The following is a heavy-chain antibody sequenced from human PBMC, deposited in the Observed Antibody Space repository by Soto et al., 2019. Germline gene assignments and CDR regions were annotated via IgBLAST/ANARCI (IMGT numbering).Heavy chain of an antibody. J-gene: IGHJ4*02. D-gene: IGHD2-15*01. CDR2: IYSGGST. V-gene: IGHV3-53*01. Sequence: GGSLRLSWAASGFTFSNAWMNWVRQAPGKGLEWVSVIYSGGSTYYADSVKGRFTISRDNSKNTLYLQMNSLRAEDTAVYYCARERPYCSGGSCFAFDYWGQGTLVTVSS. CDR3: ARERPYCSGGSCFAFDY. CDR1: GFTFSNAW.